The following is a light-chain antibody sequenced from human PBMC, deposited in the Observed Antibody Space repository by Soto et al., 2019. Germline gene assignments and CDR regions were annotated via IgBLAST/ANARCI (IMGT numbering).Light chain of an antibody. CDR2: RNN. V-gene: IGLV1-47*01. J-gene: IGLJ1*01. CDR3: ATWDDSLSNYV. Sequence: QSVLTQRPSASGTPGQRVTISCSGSSSNIGSNYVYWYQHLTGTAPKLLIYRNNQRPSGVPDRFSGSKSGTSASLAISGLRSEDEADYYCATWDDSLSNYVFGTGTKVTVL. CDR1: SSNIGSNY.